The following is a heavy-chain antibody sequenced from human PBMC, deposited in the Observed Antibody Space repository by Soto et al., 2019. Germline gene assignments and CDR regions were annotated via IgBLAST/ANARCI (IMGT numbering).Heavy chain of an antibody. CDR2: ISYDGSNK. Sequence: QVQLVESGGGVVQPGRSLRLSCAASGFTFSSYGMHWVRQAPGKGLEWVAVISYDGSNKYYADSVKGRFTISRDNSKNTLYLQMNSLRAEDTAVYYCGKSSGSYYNYYGMDVWGQGTTVTVSS. J-gene: IGHJ6*02. CDR3: GKSSGSYYNYYGMDV. V-gene: IGHV3-30*18. D-gene: IGHD3-10*01. CDR1: GFTFSSYG.